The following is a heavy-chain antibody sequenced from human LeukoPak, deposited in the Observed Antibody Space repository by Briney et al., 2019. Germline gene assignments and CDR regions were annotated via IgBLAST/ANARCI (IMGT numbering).Heavy chain of an antibody. V-gene: IGHV3-53*01. D-gene: IGHD3-10*01. Sequence: GGSLRLSCAASGFTFSSYSMNWVRQAPGKGLEWVSVIYSGGRTYYADSVKGRFTISRDNSRNTLYLQMNSLRAEDTAVYYCARGLGRELDGAFDIWGQGTMVTVSS. CDR2: IYSGGRT. CDR3: ARGLGRELDGAFDI. CDR1: GFTFSSYS. J-gene: IGHJ3*02.